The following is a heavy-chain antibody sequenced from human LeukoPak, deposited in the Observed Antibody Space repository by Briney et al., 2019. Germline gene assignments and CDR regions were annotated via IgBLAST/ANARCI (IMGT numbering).Heavy chain of an antibody. V-gene: IGHV3-48*02. J-gene: IGHJ4*02. CDR1: GFIFSRFG. CDR3: AQKGGTDH. D-gene: IGHD2-15*01. CDR2: ISSSSGAI. Sequence: GGSLRLSCAASGFIFSRFGMNWVRQAPGKGLEWISYISSSSGAIYYADSVKGRFTISRDNAKSSLYLQMSSLRDEDTAVYYCAQKGGTDHWGQGTLVTVSS.